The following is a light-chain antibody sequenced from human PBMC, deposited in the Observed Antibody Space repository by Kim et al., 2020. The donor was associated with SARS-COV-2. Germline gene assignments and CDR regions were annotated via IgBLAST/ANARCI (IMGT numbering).Light chain of an antibody. J-gene: IGKJ2*01. CDR2: GAS. Sequence: STSVGDRVTIPGRASQRIGNHFAWYQHKSGKAPKLLIYGASNLQSGVPLRFSGSGSGTEFSLTISSLQPEDFATYYCQQNNSVPYTFGQGTKLEI. CDR1: QRIGNH. V-gene: IGKV1-39*01. CDR3: QQNNSVPYT.